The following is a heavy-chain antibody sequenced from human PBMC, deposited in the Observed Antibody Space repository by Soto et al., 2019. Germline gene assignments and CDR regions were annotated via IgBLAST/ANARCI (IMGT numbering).Heavy chain of an antibody. CDR1: GGSFSGHS. Sequence: PSETLSLTCAVYGGSFSGHSWTWIRQSPGKGLEWIGDINHSGRVNYSPSLKSRVTISLDTSKNQYSLTLSAVTAAATAMYYCSTRGYDTKGYYRFDPWGQGHLVTVSS. J-gene: IGHJ5*01. D-gene: IGHD3-22*01. CDR2: INHSGRV. V-gene: IGHV4-34*01. CDR3: STRGYDTKGYYRFDP.